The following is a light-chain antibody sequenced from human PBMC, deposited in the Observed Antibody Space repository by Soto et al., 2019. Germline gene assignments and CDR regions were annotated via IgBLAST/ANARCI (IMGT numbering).Light chain of an antibody. Sequence: QSALSQPASVSGSPGPSITISFVGTTGDIGDYNYVSWYQQHPGKVPKVIIYDVSNLPEGASYRFSGTKSGNTASLTVSGPQAEDEADYYCCSYTRSGTLIFGTGTKLTVL. J-gene: IGLJ1*01. CDR3: CSYTRSGTLI. CDR2: DVS. CDR1: TGDIGDYNY. V-gene: IGLV2-14*01.